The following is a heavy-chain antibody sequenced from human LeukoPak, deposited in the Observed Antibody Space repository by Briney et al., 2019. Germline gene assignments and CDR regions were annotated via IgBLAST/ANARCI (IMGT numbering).Heavy chain of an antibody. Sequence: PGGSLRLSCAASGFTFSSYGMHWVRQAPGKGLEWVAFIRYDGSNKNYADSVKGRFTISRDNSRNTLYLQMNSLRAEDTAVYYCAKDVGTWYLPWGQGTLVTVSS. J-gene: IGHJ4*02. CDR3: AKDVGTWYLP. V-gene: IGHV3-30*02. D-gene: IGHD6-13*01. CDR2: IRYDGSNK. CDR1: GFTFSSYG.